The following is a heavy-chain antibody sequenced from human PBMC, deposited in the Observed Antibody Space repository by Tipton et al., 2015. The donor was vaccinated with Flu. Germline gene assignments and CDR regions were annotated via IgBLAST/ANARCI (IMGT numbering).Heavy chain of an antibody. J-gene: IGHJ5*02. Sequence: TLSLTCSVSGFSSTTAYYWGWIRQPPGKGLEWIGTIYRDGNTYYNPSLKSRVTTSVDTSKNQFSLKLGSVTAADTAVYYCAREARYCGSTSCSGVNWFDPWGQGTLVAVSS. D-gene: IGHD2-2*01. CDR2: IYRDGNT. V-gene: IGHV4-38-2*02. CDR1: GFSSTTAYY. CDR3: AREARYCGSTSCSGVNWFDP.